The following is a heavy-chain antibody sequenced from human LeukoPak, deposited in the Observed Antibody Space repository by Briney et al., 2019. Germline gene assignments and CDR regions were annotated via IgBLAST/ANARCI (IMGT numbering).Heavy chain of an antibody. CDR1: GGSFSDYY. J-gene: IGHJ5*02. CDR2: INHSGST. CDR3: ARSPDQGQVRSNWFDP. Sequence: SETLSLTCAVYGGSFSDYYWSWIRQPPGKGLEWIGEINHSGSTNYNPSLKSRVTISVDTSKNQFSLKLSSVTAADTAVYYCARSPDQGQVRSNWFDPWGQGTLVTVSS. V-gene: IGHV4-34*01. D-gene: IGHD1-14*01.